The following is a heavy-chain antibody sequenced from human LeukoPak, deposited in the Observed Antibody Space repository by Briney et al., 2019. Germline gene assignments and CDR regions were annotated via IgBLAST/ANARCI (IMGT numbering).Heavy chain of an antibody. J-gene: IGHJ4*02. Sequence: GGSLRLSCAASGFTFSSYGMHWVRQAPGNGLEWVAFIRYDGSNKYYADSVKGRFTISRDNSKNTLYLQMNSLRAEDTAVYYCAHGSMYQLDYWGQGTLVTVSS. D-gene: IGHD2-2*01. CDR3: AHGSMYQLDY. V-gene: IGHV3-30*02. CDR1: GFTFSSYG. CDR2: IRYDGSNK.